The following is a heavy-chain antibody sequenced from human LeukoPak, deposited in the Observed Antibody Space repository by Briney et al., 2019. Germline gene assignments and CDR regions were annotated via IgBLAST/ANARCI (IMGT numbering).Heavy chain of an antibody. D-gene: IGHD3-3*01. CDR3: ARVRGFGVAIIPGAFDF. CDR2: ISGSGGST. CDR1: GFTFSNYG. V-gene: IGHV3-23*01. Sequence: SGGSLRLSCAASGFTFSNYGMTWVRQAPGKGLEWVSGISGSGGSTYYADSMKGRFTVSRDNSKNTLFLQMNSLRAEDTAVYYCARVRGFGVAIIPGAFDFWGPGTLVTVSS. J-gene: IGHJ3*01.